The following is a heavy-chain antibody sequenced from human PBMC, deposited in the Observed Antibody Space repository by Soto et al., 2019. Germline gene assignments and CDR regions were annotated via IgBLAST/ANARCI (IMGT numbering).Heavy chain of an antibody. V-gene: IGHV5-51*01. J-gene: IGHJ4*02. Sequence: GESLKISCKGSGYSFTSYWIGWVRQMPGKGLEWMGIIYPGDSDTRYSPSFQGQVTISADKSISTAYLQWSSLKASDTAMYYCARRKYYYDSSGYYHDKYYFDYWGQGTLVTVPQ. CDR1: GYSFTSYW. D-gene: IGHD3-22*01. CDR3: ARRKYYYDSSGYYHDKYYFDY. CDR2: IYPGDSDT.